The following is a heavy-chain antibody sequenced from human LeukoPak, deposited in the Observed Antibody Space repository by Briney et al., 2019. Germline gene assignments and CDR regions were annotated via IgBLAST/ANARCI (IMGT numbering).Heavy chain of an antibody. D-gene: IGHD3-22*01. J-gene: IGHJ4*02. V-gene: IGHV3-21*01. CDR1: AFTFSTYS. CDR3: ARGNLYYDSSGFDY. CDR2: ISSSSSYI. Sequence: PGGSLRLSCAASAFTFSTYSMNWVRQAPGKGLEWVSSISSSSSYIYYADSVKGRFTISRDNAKKSLYVQMNSLRAEDTAVYYCARGNLYYDSSGFDYWGQGTLVTVSS.